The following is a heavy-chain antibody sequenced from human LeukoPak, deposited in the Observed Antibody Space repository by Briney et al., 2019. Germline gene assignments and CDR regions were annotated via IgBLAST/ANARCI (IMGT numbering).Heavy chain of an antibody. CDR3: ARIDYYYGMDV. CDR1: GGSISTYY. V-gene: IGHV4-59*08. CDR2: IYYSGST. Sequence: SETLSLTCTVSGGSISTYYWSWIRQPPGKGLEWIGFIYYSGSTNYNPSLKSRVTISVDTSKNQFSLKLSSVTAADTAVYYCARIDYYYGMDVWGQGTTVTVSS. J-gene: IGHJ6*02.